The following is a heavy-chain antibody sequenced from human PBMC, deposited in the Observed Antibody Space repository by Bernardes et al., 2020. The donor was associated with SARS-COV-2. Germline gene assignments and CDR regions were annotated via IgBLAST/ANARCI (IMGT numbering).Heavy chain of an antibody. CDR2: ISGPGRT. CDR3: AKELAYGSSWRDYSYYFGMDV. J-gene: IGHJ6*02. CDR1: GFTFSNYA. D-gene: IGHD6-13*01. Sequence: GGSLRLSCAASGFTFSNYAMSWVRQAPGKGLEWFSDISGPGRTYYADSVRGRFTISRDNSKNTLYLEMNSLRVEDTAVYYCAKELAYGSSWRDYSYYFGMDVWGQGTTVTVSS. V-gene: IGHV3-23*01.